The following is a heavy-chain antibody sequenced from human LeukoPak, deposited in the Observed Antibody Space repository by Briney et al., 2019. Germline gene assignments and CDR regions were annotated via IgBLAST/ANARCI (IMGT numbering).Heavy chain of an antibody. Sequence: GGSLRLSCAASGFTFSSYSMNWVRQAPGKGLEWVSSISSSSSYIYYADSVKGRFTISRDSAKNSLYLQMNSLRAEDTAVYYCARAFSGYCSGGSCYDGYYFDYRGQGTLVTVSS. J-gene: IGHJ4*02. CDR2: ISSSSSYI. D-gene: IGHD2-15*01. CDR3: ARAFSGYCSGGSCYDGYYFDY. V-gene: IGHV3-21*01. CDR1: GFTFSSYS.